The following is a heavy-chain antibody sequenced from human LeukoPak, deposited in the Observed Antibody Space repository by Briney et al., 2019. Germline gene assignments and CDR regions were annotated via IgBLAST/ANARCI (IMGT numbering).Heavy chain of an antibody. V-gene: IGHV3-30*02. J-gene: IGHJ4*02. Sequence: PGGSLRLSCATSGFTFSNYGFHWVRQAPGKGLEWVAFIQYDANTAHYGDSVKGRFTISRDNSKNTLYLQMNSLRAEDTAVYYCAKDQSTYYDILTGYSHFDYWGQGTLVTVSS. CDR2: IQYDANTA. CDR1: GFTFSNYG. CDR3: AKDQSTYYDILTGYSHFDY. D-gene: IGHD3-9*01.